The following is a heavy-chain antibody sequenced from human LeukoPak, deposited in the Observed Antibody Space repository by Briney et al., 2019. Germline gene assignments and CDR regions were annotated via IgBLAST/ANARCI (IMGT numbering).Heavy chain of an antibody. J-gene: IGHJ4*02. V-gene: IGHV3-48*01. CDR1: GFTFSSYS. D-gene: IGHD3-22*01. CDR3: ARDSGYYYDSSGYYHLGY. Sequence: GGSLRLSCAASGFTFSSYSMNWVRRAPGKGLEWVSYISSSSSTIYYADSVKGRFTISRDNSKNTLYLQMNSLRAEDTAVYYCARDSGYYYDSSGYYHLGYWGQGTLVTVSS. CDR2: ISSSSSTI.